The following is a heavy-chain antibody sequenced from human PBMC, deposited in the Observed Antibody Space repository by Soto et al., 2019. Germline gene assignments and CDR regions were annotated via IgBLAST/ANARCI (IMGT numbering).Heavy chain of an antibody. CDR1: GFTFSDYY. V-gene: IGHV3-11*01. Sequence: PGGSLRLSCAASGFTFSDYYMSWIRQAPGKGLEWVSYISSSGSTIYYADSVKGRFTISRDNAENSLYLQMNSLRAEDTAVYYCARVADSNQGKSYYYYYGMDVWGQGTTVTVSS. CDR3: ARVADSNQGKSYYYYYGMDV. J-gene: IGHJ6*02. D-gene: IGHD4-4*01. CDR2: ISSSGSTI.